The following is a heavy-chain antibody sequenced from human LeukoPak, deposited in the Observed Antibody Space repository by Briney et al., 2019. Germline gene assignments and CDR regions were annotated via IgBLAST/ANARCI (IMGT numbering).Heavy chain of an antibody. D-gene: IGHD2-2*01. CDR1: GGSFRGYY. J-gene: IGHJ6*03. V-gene: IGHV4-34*01. CDR2: VNHSGRT. CDR3: ARVPAGDPWYYYYYMDV. Sequence: SETLSLTCAVYGGSFRGYYWSWIRQPPGKGLEWIGEVNHSGRTNYNPSLKSRVTISVDTSKNQFSLKLSSVTAADTAVYYCARVPAGDPWYYYYYMDVWGKGTTVTISS.